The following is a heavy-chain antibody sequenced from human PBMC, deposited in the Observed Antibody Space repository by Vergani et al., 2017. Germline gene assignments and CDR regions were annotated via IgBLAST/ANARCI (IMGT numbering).Heavy chain of an antibody. J-gene: IGHJ4*02. D-gene: IGHD3-10*01. CDR1: NYSISRGYF. V-gene: IGHV4-38-2*02. CDR3: ARHGGSVNFYRLFDS. CDR2: FHHTGMT. Sequence: QVQLQESGPGLVKPSETLSLTCTVSNYSISRGYFWGWIRRPPGKGLEWIASFHHTGMTYNNPSLKSRVTISVDTSKNLISLKLNSVTAADTALYYCARHGGSVNFYRLFDSWGQGTLVTVSS.